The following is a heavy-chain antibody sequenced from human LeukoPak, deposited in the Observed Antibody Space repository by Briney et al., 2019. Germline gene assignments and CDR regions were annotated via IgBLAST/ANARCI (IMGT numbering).Heavy chain of an antibody. CDR1: GFTCSSYE. V-gene: IGHV3-48*03. CDR2: ISSSGYTI. CDR3: AKEKDPLWFGELSSLGY. Sequence: GGSLRRSCATSGFTCSSYEMNWVRQAPGKGLKWVAYISSSGYTILYADSVKGRFTISRDNAKNSLYLQMNSLRAEDTAVYYCAKEKDPLWFGELSSLGYWGQGTLVTVSS. J-gene: IGHJ4*02. D-gene: IGHD3-10*01.